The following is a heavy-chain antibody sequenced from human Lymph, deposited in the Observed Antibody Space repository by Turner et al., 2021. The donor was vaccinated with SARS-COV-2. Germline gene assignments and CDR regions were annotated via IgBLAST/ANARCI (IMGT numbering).Heavy chain of an antibody. CDR3: ARDLDTAGGMDV. D-gene: IGHD5-18*01. CDR2: IYSGGSS. J-gene: IGHJ6*02. Sequence: EVQLVESGGGLVQPGGSLGLPCAASWITVSRNYMSWVRQAPGKGLEWGSVIYSGGSSYYADYVKGRCTISRNNSKNTLYLQMNSLRAEDTAVYYCARDLDTAGGMDVWGQGTTVTVSS. V-gene: IGHV3-53*04. CDR1: WITVSRNY.